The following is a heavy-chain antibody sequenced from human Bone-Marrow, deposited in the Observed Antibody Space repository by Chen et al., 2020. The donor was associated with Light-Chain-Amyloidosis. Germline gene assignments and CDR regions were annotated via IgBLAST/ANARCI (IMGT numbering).Heavy chain of an antibody. Sequence: EVQLVESGGGLLQRGGSLRLSCAASGFAFSSYAMSWVRQAPGKGLGWGSTISGSGGSRYYGDSVKGRLTISRDNSKNALCVQMNSRRAEDTAVYYCAKDISYDDILPGYPADAFDIWGQGTMVTVSS. CDR1: GFAFSSYA. V-gene: IGHV3-23*04. D-gene: IGHD3-9*01. CDR2: ISGSGGSR. CDR3: AKDISYDDILPGYPADAFDI. J-gene: IGHJ3*02.